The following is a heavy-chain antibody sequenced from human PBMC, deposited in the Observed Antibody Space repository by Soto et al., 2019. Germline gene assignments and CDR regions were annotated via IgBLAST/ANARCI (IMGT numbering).Heavy chain of an antibody. CDR3: ARQFIAAAGTGWFDP. V-gene: IGHV4-39*01. J-gene: IGHJ5*02. Sequence: SETLSLTCTVSGGSISSSSYYWGWIRQPPGKGLEWIGSIYYSGSTYYNPSLKSRVTISVDTSKNQFSLKLSSVTAADTAVYYCARQFIAAAGTGWFDPWGQGTLVTGSS. CDR1: GGSISSSSYY. D-gene: IGHD6-13*01. CDR2: IYYSGST.